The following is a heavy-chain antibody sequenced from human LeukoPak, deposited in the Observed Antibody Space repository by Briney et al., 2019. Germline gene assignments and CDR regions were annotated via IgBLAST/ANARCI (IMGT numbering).Heavy chain of an antibody. V-gene: IGHV1-18*01. CDR1: GYTFTSYG. J-gene: IGHJ4*02. Sequence: ASVKVSCKASGYTFTSYGISWVRQAPGQGLEWMGWISAYNGNTNYAQKLQGRVTMTADTSTSTAYMELRSLRSDDTAVYYCARVVGDIVVVPAAFDYWGQGTLVTVSS. D-gene: IGHD2-2*01. CDR3: ARVVGDIVVVPAAFDY. CDR2: ISAYNGNT.